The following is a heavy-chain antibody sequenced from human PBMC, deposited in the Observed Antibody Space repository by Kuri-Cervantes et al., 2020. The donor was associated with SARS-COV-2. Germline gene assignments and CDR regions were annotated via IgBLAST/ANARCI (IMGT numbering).Heavy chain of an antibody. J-gene: IGHJ6*03. Sequence: ASVKVSCKASGYTFTGYYMHWVRQAPGQGLEWMGWINPNSGGTNYAQKFQGRVTMTRDTSISTAYMELSSLRSEDTAVYYCARAGWKTNYYYYYMDVWGKGTTVTVSS. CDR3: ARAGWKTNYYYYYMDV. D-gene: IGHD1-1*01. CDR1: GYTFTGYY. V-gene: IGHV1-2*02. CDR2: INPNSGGT.